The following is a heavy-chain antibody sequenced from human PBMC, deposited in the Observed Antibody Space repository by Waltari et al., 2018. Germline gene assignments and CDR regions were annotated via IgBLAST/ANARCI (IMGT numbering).Heavy chain of an antibody. Sequence: QEQLVQSGAEVRKPGASVKVSCKPTGYSFPGYYIHWVRQAPGQGLEWLGWINPNSAGTDYAQKFQGRVTMTRDTSSHTVYMELSRLTSDDSAVYYCARGGVSYYDFWTGYYPYMDVWGKGTTVTISS. D-gene: IGHD3-3*01. J-gene: IGHJ6*03. CDR1: GYSFPGYY. CDR3: ARGGVSYYDFWTGYYPYMDV. V-gene: IGHV1-2*02. CDR2: INPNSAGT.